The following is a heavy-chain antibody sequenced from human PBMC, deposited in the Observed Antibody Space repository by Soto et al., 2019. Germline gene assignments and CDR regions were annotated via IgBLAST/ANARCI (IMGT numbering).Heavy chain of an antibody. CDR2: ISWNSGSI. CDR1: GFTFDDYA. J-gene: IGHJ3*02. Sequence: GGSLRLSCAASGFTFDDYAMHWVRQAPGKDLEWVSGISWNSGSIGYADSVKGRFTISRDNAKNSLYLQMNSLRAEDTALYYCAKDRAIGYCSGGSCSGAFDIWGQGTMVTVSS. CDR3: AKDRAIGYCSGGSCSGAFDI. D-gene: IGHD2-15*01. V-gene: IGHV3-9*01.